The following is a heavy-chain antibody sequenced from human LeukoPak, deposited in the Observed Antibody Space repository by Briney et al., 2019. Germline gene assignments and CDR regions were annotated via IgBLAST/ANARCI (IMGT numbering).Heavy chain of an antibody. V-gene: IGHV4-34*01. CDR3: ARGAAGDYYDSSGYYLVY. J-gene: IGHJ4*02. CDR1: GGSFSGYY. Sequence: KTSETLSLTCAVYGGSFSGYYWSRIRQPPGKGLEWIGEINHSGSTNYNPSLKSRVTISVDTSKSQFSLKLSSVTAADTAVYYCARGAAGDYYDSSGYYLVYWGQGTLVTVSS. CDR2: INHSGST. D-gene: IGHD3-22*01.